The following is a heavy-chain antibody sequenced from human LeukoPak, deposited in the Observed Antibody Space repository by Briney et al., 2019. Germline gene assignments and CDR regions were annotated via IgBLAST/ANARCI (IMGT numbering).Heavy chain of an antibody. J-gene: IGHJ6*02. CDR1: RLSISFYW. V-gene: IGHV3-7*04. D-gene: IGHD3-16*01. CDR2: INQEGTEK. Sequence: PGGSLRLSCVASRLSISFYWMRWVRQVPGKGLEWVANINQEGTEKNYVDSVKGRFTISRDNAKNSVYLQMNRLRDEDTAVYYCARDPESDDYDMDVWGQGTTVTVSS. CDR3: ARDPESDDYDMDV.